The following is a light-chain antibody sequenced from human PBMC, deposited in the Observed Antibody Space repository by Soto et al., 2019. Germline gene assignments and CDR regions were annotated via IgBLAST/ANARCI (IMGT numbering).Light chain of an antibody. J-gene: IGKJ1*01. CDR1: RSISIY. CDR3: QQSYNIPRAT. V-gene: IGKV1-39*01. CDR2: AAS. Sequence: DIQMTQSPSTLSASVGDRVTITCRASRSISIYLNWYQQKPGKAPKVLIYAASSLQSGVPPRFSGSGSGTDFTLTISSLQPEDFATYFCQQSYNIPRATFGQGTKVDIK.